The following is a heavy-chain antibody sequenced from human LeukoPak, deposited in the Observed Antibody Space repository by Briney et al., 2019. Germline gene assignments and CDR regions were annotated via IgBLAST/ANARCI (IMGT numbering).Heavy chain of an antibody. Sequence: SETLSLTCNVSGGSISNGGYYWSWIRQPPGKGLEWIGEINHSGSTNYNPSLKSRVTISVDTSKNQFSLKLNSVTAADTAVYYCTGSWYYFDYWGQGTLVTVSS. J-gene: IGHJ4*02. V-gene: IGHV4-34*01. CDR1: GGSISNGGYY. CDR3: TGSWYYFDY. D-gene: IGHD1-26*01. CDR2: INHSGST.